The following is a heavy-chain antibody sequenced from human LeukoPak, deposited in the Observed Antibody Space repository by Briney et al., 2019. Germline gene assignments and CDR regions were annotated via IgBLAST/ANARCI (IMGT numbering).Heavy chain of an antibody. Sequence: PGGSLRLSCAASGFTFTDYYMTWIRRAPGKGLEWVSYISSSGTTIYYADSVKGRLTISRDNAKNSLYLQMNSLRAEDTAVYYCARAEGLRPDYWGQGTLVTVSS. D-gene: IGHD4-17*01. CDR3: ARAEGLRPDY. CDR2: ISSSGTTI. CDR1: GFTFTDYY. V-gene: IGHV3-11*04. J-gene: IGHJ4*02.